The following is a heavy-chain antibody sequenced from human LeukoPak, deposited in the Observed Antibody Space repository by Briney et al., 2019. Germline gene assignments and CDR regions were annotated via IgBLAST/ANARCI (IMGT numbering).Heavy chain of an antibody. CDR3: ARAVRGVERYYYYMDV. D-gene: IGHD3-10*01. CDR2: IIPIFGTT. CDR1: GGTFNSYA. V-gene: IGHV1-69*01. Sequence: GASVKVSCKASGGTFNSYAISWVRQAPGQGLEWMGGIIPIFGTTNYAQKFQGRVTITADESTSTAYMELSSLRSEDTAVYYCARAVRGVERYYYYMDVWGKGTTVTVSS. J-gene: IGHJ6*03.